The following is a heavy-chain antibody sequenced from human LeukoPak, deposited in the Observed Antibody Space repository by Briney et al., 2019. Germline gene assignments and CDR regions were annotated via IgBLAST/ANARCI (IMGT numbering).Heavy chain of an antibody. V-gene: IGHV1-2*02. Sequence: GASVKVSCKASGYTFTGYYMHWVRQAPGQGLEWKGWINPNSGGANYAQKFQGRVTMTRDTSISTAYMELRSLRSDDTAVYYCARDIVVIPADKMDVWGKGTTVTISS. CDR3: ARDIVVIPADKMDV. CDR1: GYTFTGYY. J-gene: IGHJ6*04. CDR2: INPNSGGA. D-gene: IGHD2-2*01.